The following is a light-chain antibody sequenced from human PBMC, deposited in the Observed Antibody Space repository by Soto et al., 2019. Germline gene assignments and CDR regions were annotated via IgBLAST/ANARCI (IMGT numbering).Light chain of an antibody. CDR2: WAS. Sequence: DIVMTQSPDSLAVSLGERATINCKSSQSVLYSSNNKNYLAWYQQKPGQPPKLLISWASTRESGVPDRVSGSGSGTEFTHTISSLQAEDVAVYYCQQYYTSVSTFGGGTKVEIK. CDR3: QQYYTSVST. CDR1: QSVLYSSNNKNY. V-gene: IGKV4-1*01. J-gene: IGKJ4*01.